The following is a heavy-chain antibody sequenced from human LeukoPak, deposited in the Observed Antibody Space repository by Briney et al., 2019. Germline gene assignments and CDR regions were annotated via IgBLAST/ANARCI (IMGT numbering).Heavy chain of an antibody. CDR3: ARVTRTYMDV. V-gene: IGHV3-7*01. CDR2: IKQDGSEK. CDR1: GFTFSNYW. Sequence: PGGSLRLSCAASGFTFSNYWMSWVRQAPGRGLEWVANIKQDGSEKYYVDSVKGRFTISRDNATNSLYLQMNSLRAEDTAVYDCARVTRTYMDVWGKGTTVTVSS. J-gene: IGHJ6*03.